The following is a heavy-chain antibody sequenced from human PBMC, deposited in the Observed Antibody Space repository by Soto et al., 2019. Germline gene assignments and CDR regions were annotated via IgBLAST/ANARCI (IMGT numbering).Heavy chain of an antibody. J-gene: IGHJ5*02. D-gene: IGHD3-10*01. CDR2: THHSGRT. CDR1: GGSMSSSNW. CDR3: ARGLEPMVRRIIIPNWFDP. V-gene: IGHV4-4*02. Sequence: SETLSLSCTVSGGSMSSSNWWNWVRQSPGEGLEWIGETHHSGRTNYNPSLKSRVTISVDKSKNQFSLKLTSVTAADTAVYYCARGLEPMVRRIIIPNWFDPWGQGTLVT.